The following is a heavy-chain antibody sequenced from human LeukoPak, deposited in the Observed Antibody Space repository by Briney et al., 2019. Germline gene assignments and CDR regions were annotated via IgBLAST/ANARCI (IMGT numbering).Heavy chain of an antibody. D-gene: IGHD4-17*01. V-gene: IGHV3-21*01. CDR1: GFTFSSYA. CDR3: ARIDYGDYYFDF. J-gene: IGHJ4*02. CDR2: ISSSGDYI. Sequence: PGGSLRLSCAASGFTFSSYAMSWVRQAPGKGLEWVSSISSSGDYISYADSVTGRFTISRDNAKKSLYLQMNSLRAEDTAVYYCARIDYGDYYFDFWGQGTLVTVSS.